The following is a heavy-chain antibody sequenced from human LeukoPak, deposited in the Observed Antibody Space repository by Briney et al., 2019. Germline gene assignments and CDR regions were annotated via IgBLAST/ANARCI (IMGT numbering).Heavy chain of an antibody. V-gene: IGHV3-30*07. J-gene: IGHJ4*02. CDR3: AKLSSPRYDY. CDR2: ISHDGSNK. CDR1: GFTFSSYA. Sequence: GRSLRLSCAASGFTFSSYAMHWVRQAPGKGLEWVAVISHDGSNKYYADSVKGRFTISRDNSKNTLYLQMNSLRAEDTAVYYCAKLSSPRYDYWGQGTLVTVSS. D-gene: IGHD3-10*01.